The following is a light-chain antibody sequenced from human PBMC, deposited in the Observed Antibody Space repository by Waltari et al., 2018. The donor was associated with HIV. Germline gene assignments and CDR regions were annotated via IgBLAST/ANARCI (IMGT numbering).Light chain of an antibody. CDR3: ASYISSASPE. Sequence: QSALTQPASVSGSPGQSITISCAGTSRDLRYYNSVSWYQHHPGKVPKVIIYEVSNRPSGVSSRFSGSISANTASLTISGLQPEDEADYFCASYISSASPEFGGGTKVTVL. J-gene: IGLJ3*02. V-gene: IGLV2-14*01. CDR1: SRDLRYYNS. CDR2: EVS.